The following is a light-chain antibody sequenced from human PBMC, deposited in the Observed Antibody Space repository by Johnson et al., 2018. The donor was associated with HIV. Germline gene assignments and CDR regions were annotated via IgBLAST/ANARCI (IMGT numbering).Light chain of an antibody. J-gene: IGLJ1*01. V-gene: IGLV1-51*02. CDR3: GTWDSSLSVGG. CDR2: EDN. Sequence: QSVLTQPPSVSAAPGQKVTISCSGSSSNIGNNYVSWYQQLPGTAPKLLIYEDNKRPSGIPARFSGSKSGTSATLGINGLQTGDEANYYCGTWDSSLSVGGFGTGHKVTVL. CDR1: SSNIGNNY.